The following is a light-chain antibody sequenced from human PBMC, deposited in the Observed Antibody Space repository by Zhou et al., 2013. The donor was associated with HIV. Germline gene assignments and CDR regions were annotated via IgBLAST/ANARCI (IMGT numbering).Light chain of an antibody. CDR1: QTIMKY. CDR3: QQYNRYWT. V-gene: IGKV1-5*03. CDR2: KAS. Sequence: DIQMTQSPSSLSASVGDRVTITCRASQTIMKYLNWYQQKPGKAPKLLIYKASSLESGVPSRFSGSGSGTEFTLTISSLQPDDFATYYCQQYNRYWTFGQGTKVDIK. J-gene: IGKJ1*01.